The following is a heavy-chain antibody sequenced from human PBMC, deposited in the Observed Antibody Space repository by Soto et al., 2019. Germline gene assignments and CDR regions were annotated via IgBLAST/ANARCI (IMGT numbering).Heavy chain of an antibody. CDR3: ARDLDYYGSGSHYYYGMGV. J-gene: IGHJ6*02. D-gene: IGHD3-10*01. CDR2: IIPVFGTT. CDR1: GGLFSSYA. Sequence: QEQLVQSGAEVKKPGSSVKVSCKDSGGLFSSYAISWVRQAPGQGLEWMGGIIPVFGTTYYAQNFQDRVTITADESTNTAYMELNSLKSEDTAMYYCARDLDYYGSGSHYYYGMGVWGQGTTVTVSS. V-gene: IGHV1-69*01.